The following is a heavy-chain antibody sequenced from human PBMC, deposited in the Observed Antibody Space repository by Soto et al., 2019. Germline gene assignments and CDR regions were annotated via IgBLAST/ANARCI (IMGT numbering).Heavy chain of an antibody. CDR1: GFIFSSSW. CDR2: IKPDGSEV. J-gene: IGHJ6*02. V-gene: IGHV3-7*03. CDR3: ARESLLKSIPIYGYYYYAMDV. Sequence: GGSLRLSCAASGFIFSSSWMTWVRQAPGKGLEWVANIKPDGSEVYYADSLKGRFIISRDNPRNSLYLQMSSLRADDTAVYYCARESLLKSIPIYGYYYYAMDVWGQGTTVTVSS. D-gene: IGHD3-3*01.